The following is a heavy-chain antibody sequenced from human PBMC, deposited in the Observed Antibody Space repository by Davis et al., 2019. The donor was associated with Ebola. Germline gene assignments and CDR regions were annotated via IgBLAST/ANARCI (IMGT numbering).Heavy chain of an antibody. CDR2: INHSGST. V-gene: IGHV4-34*01. CDR1: GGSFSGYY. Sequence: SETLSLTCAVYGGSFSGYYWSWIRQPPGKGPAWIGEINHSGSTNYNPSLKSRVTISVDTSKNQFSLKLSSVTAADTAVYYCARANLGYCSGGSCSNYYFDYWGQGTLVTVSS. D-gene: IGHD2-15*01. CDR3: ARANLGYCSGGSCSNYYFDY. J-gene: IGHJ4*02.